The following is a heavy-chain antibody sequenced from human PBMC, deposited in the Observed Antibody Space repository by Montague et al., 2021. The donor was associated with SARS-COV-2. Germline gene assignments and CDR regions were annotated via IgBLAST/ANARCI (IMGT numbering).Heavy chain of an antibody. V-gene: IGHV4-4*02. D-gene: IGHD1-26*01. Sequence: SETLSLTCAVSGDSISTDNWRTWVRLPPGKGLEWVGEIYNTGSTKYKPSLKSRVSMSVDKSWKQFSLRLTSVKAADTAIYYCAWKGSGRSDLAYWGQGTLVTVSS. CDR3: AWKGSGRSDLAY. J-gene: IGHJ4*02. CDR1: GDSISTDNW. CDR2: IYNTGST.